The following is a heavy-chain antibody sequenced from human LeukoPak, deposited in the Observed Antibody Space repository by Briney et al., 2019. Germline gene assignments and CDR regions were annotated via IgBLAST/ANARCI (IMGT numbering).Heavy chain of an antibody. CDR2: ISGSGGST. V-gene: IGHV3-23*01. J-gene: IGHJ4*02. Sequence: PGGSLRLSCAASGFTFSNYAMNWVRQAPGKGLEWVSGISGSGGSTHYADSVKGRFTISRDNSKNTLYLQLNSLRAEDTAVYYCAKDPHARIVAAVLQWGQGTLVTVSS. CDR1: GFTFSNYA. CDR3: AKDPHARIVAAVLQ. D-gene: IGHD6-13*01.